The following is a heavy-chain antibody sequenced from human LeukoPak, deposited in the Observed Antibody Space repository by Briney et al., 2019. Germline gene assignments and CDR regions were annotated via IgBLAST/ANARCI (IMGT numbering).Heavy chain of an antibody. Sequence: GGSLRLSCAASGFTFSDYYMSWIRQAPGKGLEWVSAISGSGGSTYYADSVKGRFTISRDNSKNTLYLQMNSLRAEDTAVYYCAATVATATPEVDYWGQGTLVTVSS. CDR3: AATVATATPEVDY. D-gene: IGHD5-12*01. CDR2: ISGSGGST. J-gene: IGHJ4*02. CDR1: GFTFSDYY. V-gene: IGHV3-23*01.